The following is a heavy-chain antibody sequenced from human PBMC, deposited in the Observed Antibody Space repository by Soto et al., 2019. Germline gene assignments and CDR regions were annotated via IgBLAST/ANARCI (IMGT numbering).Heavy chain of an antibody. J-gene: IGHJ4*02. V-gene: IGHV3-48*01. CDR2: ISDRGSRI. D-gene: IGHD1-26*01. Sequence: PGGSLRLSCVVSGFTLIGFIMNWVRQAPGRGLEWVSYISDRGSRIYYADSVKGRFTISRDSAKNSLYLQMNSLRAEDTAVYYCAPQGVGATGYLYWGQGTLVTVSS. CDR1: GFTLIGFI. CDR3: APQGVGATGYLY.